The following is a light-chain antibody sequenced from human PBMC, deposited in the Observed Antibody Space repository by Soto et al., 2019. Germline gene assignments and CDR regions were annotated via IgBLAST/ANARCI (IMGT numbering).Light chain of an antibody. CDR2: GAS. CDR1: ESVSSN. V-gene: IGKV3-15*01. J-gene: IGKJ1*01. CDR3: QQYNKWRT. Sequence: EIVMTQSPATLSVSPGERATLSCRASESVSSNLAWYQQKPGQAPRLLIYGASTRATGIPARISGSGSGTEFTLTISSLQSEDFAVYYCQQYNKWRTFCQGTKMEVK.